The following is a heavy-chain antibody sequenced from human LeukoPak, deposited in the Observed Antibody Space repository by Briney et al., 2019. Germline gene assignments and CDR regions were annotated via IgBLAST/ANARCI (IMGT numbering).Heavy chain of an antibody. CDR2: NYYSGSP. Sequence: PSETLSLTCTVSGGSISSYHWTWIQQPPGKGLEWIGYNYYSGSPNYNPSLRSRGTISVDTSKNQISLKLSSVTAADTAVYYCARDSSHYDISRNDRYYYYMDVWGKGTTVTISS. V-gene: IGHV4-59*01. J-gene: IGHJ6*03. CDR1: GGSISSYH. D-gene: IGHD3-9*01. CDR3: ARDSSHYDISRNDRYYYYMDV.